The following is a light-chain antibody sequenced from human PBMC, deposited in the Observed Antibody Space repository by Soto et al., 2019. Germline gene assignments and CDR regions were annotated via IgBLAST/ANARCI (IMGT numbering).Light chain of an antibody. CDR1: QGIGNY. J-gene: IGKJ1*01. V-gene: IGKV1-27*01. Sequence: DIQMTQSPSSLSASLGDRVTITCRASQGIGNYLAWYQLQPGKVPKLLIYAASTLQSGVPSRFSGSGSGTDFTLTISSLQPEYVATYFCQKYNSAPRTFGQGTKMEI. CDR2: AAS. CDR3: QKYNSAPRT.